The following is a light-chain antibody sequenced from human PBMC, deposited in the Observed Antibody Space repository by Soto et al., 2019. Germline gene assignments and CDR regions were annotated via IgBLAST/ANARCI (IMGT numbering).Light chain of an antibody. CDR1: RSDDGDYNY. CDR2: EVT. Sequence: QSALTQPPSASGSPGQSVTISCTGTRSDDGDYNYVSWYQQHPGKAPKLLIYEVTKRPSGVPDRFSGSKSANTASLTVSGLQAEDEADYYCSSYAGSDNFEVFGGGTKLTVL. CDR3: SSYAGSDNFEV. V-gene: IGLV2-8*01. J-gene: IGLJ2*01.